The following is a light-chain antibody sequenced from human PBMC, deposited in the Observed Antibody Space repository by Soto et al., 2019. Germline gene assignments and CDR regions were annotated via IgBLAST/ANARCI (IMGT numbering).Light chain of an antibody. J-gene: IGKJ5*01. Sequence: EVVLTQSPGTLSLSPGESANLSCRASQRVSSYLAWYQQKPGQSPRLVIYDASNRATDIPTRFSCSGSGTDFSLTISCLEHEDFSVYHCQQRSHWPIAFGQGTRLVIK. V-gene: IGKV3-11*01. CDR1: QRVSSY. CDR3: QQRSHWPIA. CDR2: DAS.